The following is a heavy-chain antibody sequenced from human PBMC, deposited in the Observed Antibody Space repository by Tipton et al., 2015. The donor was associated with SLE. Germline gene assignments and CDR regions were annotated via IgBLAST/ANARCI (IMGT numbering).Heavy chain of an antibody. CDR1: GFTFSRYT. D-gene: IGHD6-19*01. J-gene: IGHJ4*02. V-gene: IGHV3-33*06. CDR3: AKDPIIGGWRGYFDY. CDR2: IWYDGGNK. Sequence: SLRLSCAASGFTFSRYTMHWVRQAPGKGLEWVAVIWYDGGNKFYADSVKGRFTISRDNSKNTVYLQMNSLRAEDTAVFYCAKDPIIGGWRGYFDYLGQGTLVTVSS.